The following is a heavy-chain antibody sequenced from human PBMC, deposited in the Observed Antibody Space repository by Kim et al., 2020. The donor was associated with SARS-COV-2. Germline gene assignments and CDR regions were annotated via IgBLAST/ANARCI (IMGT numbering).Heavy chain of an antibody. Sequence: SETLSLTCTVSGGSMSNYYRSWIRQPAGKGLEWIGRIYASGSTNYNPSLKSRVTMSVDTSSNHFSLKLTSVTAADTAVYYCARDKYCGSTNCWLDYHYY. CDR1: GGSMSNYY. CDR2: IYASGST. V-gene: IGHV4-4*07. J-gene: IGHJ6*01. CDR3: ARDKYCGSTNCWLDYHYY. D-gene: IGHD2-2*01.